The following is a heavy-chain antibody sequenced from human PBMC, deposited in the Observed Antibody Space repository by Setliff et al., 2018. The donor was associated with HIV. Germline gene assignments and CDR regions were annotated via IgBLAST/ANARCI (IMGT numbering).Heavy chain of an antibody. CDR3: ARGVKGIATTGKYYFDY. J-gene: IGHJ4*02. Sequence: ASVKVSCKTSGYAFGDYSIHWVRQAPGQGLEWVGRINPDSRGTNYAQTFQGRVTMTRDTSANTAYMELSRLRSDDTAVFYCARGVKGIATTGKYYFDYWGQGTLVTVSS. V-gene: IGHV1-2*06. CDR2: INPDSRGT. D-gene: IGHD6-13*01. CDR1: GYAFGDYS.